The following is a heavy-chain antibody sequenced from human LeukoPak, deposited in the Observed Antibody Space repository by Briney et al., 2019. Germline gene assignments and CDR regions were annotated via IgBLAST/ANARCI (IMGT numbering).Heavy chain of an antibody. CDR1: GFTFSSYG. V-gene: IGHV3-48*01. CDR3: ARDYVYAFDY. D-gene: IGHD2/OR15-2a*01. Sequence: GGSLRLSCAASGFTFSSYGMNWVRQAPGKGLEWVSYISTSSSTIYYADSLKGRFTISRDNAKNSLYLQMNSLRAEDTAVYFCARDYVYAFDYWGQGTLVTVSS. CDR2: ISTSSSTI. J-gene: IGHJ4*02.